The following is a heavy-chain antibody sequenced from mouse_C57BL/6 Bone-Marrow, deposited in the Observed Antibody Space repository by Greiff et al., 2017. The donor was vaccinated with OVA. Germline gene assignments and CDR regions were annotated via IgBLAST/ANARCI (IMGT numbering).Heavy chain of an antibody. CDR1: GFTFSSYA. CDR2: ISSGGDYI. Sequence: VQLKESGEGLVKPGGSLKLSCAASGFTFSSYAMSWVRQTPEKRLEWVAYISSGGDYIYYADTVKGRFTISRDNARNTLYLQMSSLKSEDTAMYYCTRDPYYGNFHYYAMDYWGQGTSVTVSS. D-gene: IGHD2-10*01. CDR3: TRDPYYGNFHYYAMDY. V-gene: IGHV5-9-1*02. J-gene: IGHJ4*01.